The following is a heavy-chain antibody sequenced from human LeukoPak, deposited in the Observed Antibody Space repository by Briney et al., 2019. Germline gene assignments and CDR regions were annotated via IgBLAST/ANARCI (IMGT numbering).Heavy chain of an antibody. CDR3: ARASSMVRGVIHGY. J-gene: IGHJ4*02. V-gene: IGHV1-8*01. D-gene: IGHD3-10*01. CDR1: GYTFTSYD. Sequence: ASVKVSCKASGYTFTSYDINWVRQAIGQGLEWMGWMNPNSGNTGYAQKFQGRVTMTRNTSISTAYMELSSLRSEDTAVYCCARASSMVRGVIHGYWGQGTLVTVSS. CDR2: MNPNSGNT.